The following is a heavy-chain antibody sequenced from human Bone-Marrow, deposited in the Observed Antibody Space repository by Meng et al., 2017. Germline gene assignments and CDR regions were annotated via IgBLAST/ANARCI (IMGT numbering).Heavy chain of an antibody. CDR2: IKQDGSEK. Sequence: GESLKISCAASGFTFSSYWMSWVRQAPGKGLEWVANIKQDGSEKYYVDSVKGRFTISRDNAKSSLYLQMNSLRAEDTAVYYCAREGGSYYDSSGYRYFDYWGQGTLVTVSS. D-gene: IGHD3-22*01. CDR1: GFTFSSYW. V-gene: IGHV3-7*01. CDR3: AREGGSYYDSSGYRYFDY. J-gene: IGHJ4*02.